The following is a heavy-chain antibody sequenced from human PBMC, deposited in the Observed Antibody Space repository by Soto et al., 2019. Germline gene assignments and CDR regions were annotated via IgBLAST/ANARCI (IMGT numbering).Heavy chain of an antibody. CDR2: ISYDGSDK. J-gene: IGHJ4*02. V-gene: IGHV3-30*18. CDR3: SKDLDGLQGLVDSSFCFDY. Sequence: GGSLRLSCAASGFTFNSYGRHWVRQAPGKGLEWVAVISYDGSDKYYADSVKGRFTISRDNSKNTLYLQMNSLRAEDTAVYYCSKDLDGLQGLVDSSFCFDYWGQGTLVTVSS. D-gene: IGHD3-16*02. CDR1: GFTFNSYG.